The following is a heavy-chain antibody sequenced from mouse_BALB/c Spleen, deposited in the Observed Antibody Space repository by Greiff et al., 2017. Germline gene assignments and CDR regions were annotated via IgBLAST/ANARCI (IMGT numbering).Heavy chain of an antibody. CDR3: ARDYDGYDY. J-gene: IGHJ2*01. Sequence: VQLQQSGAELVRPGTSVKVSCKASGYAFTNYLIEWVKQRPGQGLEWIGVINPGSGGTNYNEKFKGKATLTADKSSSTAYMQLSSLTSDDTAVYFCARDYDGYDYWGQGTTLTVSS. CDR1: GYAFTNYL. V-gene: IGHV1-54*01. D-gene: IGHD2-3*01. CDR2: INPGSGGT.